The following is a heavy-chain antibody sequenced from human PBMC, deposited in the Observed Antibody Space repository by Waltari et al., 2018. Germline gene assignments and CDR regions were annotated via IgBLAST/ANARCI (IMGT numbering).Heavy chain of an antibody. V-gene: IGHV1-69*13. D-gene: IGHD6-6*01. CDR3: ATRIPSDHSGSFYYYGMDV. CDR2: IIPRFNTP. Sequence: QLVQSGAEVKKPGSSVIVSCKASGGTFNSFPLRWVLQAPGQGLEWMGGIIPRFNTPTYARKFQGRLTVTADESTSTAYMELNSLRSEDSALYYCATRIPSDHSGSFYYYGMDVWGQGTTVTVSS. CDR1: GGTFNSFP. J-gene: IGHJ6*02.